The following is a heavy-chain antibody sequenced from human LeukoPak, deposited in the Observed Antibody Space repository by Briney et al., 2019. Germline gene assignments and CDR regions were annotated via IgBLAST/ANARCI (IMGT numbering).Heavy chain of an antibody. J-gene: IGHJ4*02. CDR1: GFTFSSHA. CDR3: AKGGGRDGYNSCLFDC. CDR2: ISYDGSNK. D-gene: IGHD5-24*01. Sequence: PGRSLRLSCAASGFTFSSHAMHWVRQAPGKGLDCFACISYDGSNKYYADSVKGRFTISRDNSKNTLYLQMNTLKAEDTAVYYCAKGGGRDGYNSCLFDCWGQGSLVAVS. V-gene: IGHV3-30*18.